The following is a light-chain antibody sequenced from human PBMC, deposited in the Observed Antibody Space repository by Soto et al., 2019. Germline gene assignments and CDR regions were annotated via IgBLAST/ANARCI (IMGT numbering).Light chain of an antibody. J-gene: IGKJ2*01. V-gene: IGKV1-5*01. CDR3: QQYNSYPYT. CDR1: QSVRPW. CDR2: DAN. Sequence: DIQMTQSPSTVSASVGDGVTITCRASQSVRPWLAWYQQKPGKAPKLLIYDANTLEGGVSSGFSGSGSGTEFTLTSSSLQPDDFATYDCQQYNSYPYTFGQGTKLEIK.